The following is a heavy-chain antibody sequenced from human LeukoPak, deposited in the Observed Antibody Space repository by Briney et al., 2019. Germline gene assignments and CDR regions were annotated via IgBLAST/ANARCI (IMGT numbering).Heavy chain of an antibody. Sequence: PGGSLRLSCAASGFTFSSYAIHWVRQAPGKGLEWVAVISYDGSSASYADSVEGRFTISRDNSKNTLYLQMNSLRPAATAVYYCARDRANVHTAMINFWGQGALVTVSS. CDR3: ARDRANVHTAMINF. CDR2: ISYDGSSA. V-gene: IGHV3-30-3*01. D-gene: IGHD5-18*01. CDR1: GFTFSSYA. J-gene: IGHJ4*02.